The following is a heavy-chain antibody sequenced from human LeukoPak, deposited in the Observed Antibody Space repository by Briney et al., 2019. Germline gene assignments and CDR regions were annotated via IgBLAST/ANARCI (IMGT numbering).Heavy chain of an antibody. Sequence: GGSLRLSCAASGFTFSSYAMSWVRQAPGKGLEWFSTISGSGGSTYYADSVKGRFTVSRDNSKNTLYLQMNSLRGEDTAVYYCAKSPKWFPAGLFDPWGQGTLVTVSS. CDR2: ISGSGGST. D-gene: IGHD3-22*01. CDR1: GFTFSSYA. V-gene: IGHV3-23*01. CDR3: AKSPKWFPAGLFDP. J-gene: IGHJ5*02.